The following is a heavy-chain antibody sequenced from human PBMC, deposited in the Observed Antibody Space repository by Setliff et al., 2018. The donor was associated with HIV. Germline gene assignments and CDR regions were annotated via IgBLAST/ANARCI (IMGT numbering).Heavy chain of an antibody. CDR2: IDTDNGYR. J-gene: IGHJ4*02. CDR1: EYTFSEYA. V-gene: IGHV1-3*04. Sequence: ASVKVSCKASEYTFSEYAIHWVRQATGQRLEWMGRIDTDNGYRRYSPKLQGRFTITKDTSANTAYMELRGLRSEDTDVYYCARWCAAAGCYRAIYPFDSWGQGTLVTVSS. D-gene: IGHD2-2*01. CDR3: ARWCAAAGCYRAIYPFDS.